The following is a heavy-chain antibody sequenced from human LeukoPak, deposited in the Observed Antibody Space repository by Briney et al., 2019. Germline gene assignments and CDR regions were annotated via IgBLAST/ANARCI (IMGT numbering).Heavy chain of an antibody. J-gene: IGHJ4*02. CDR1: GFTFSSYA. CDR3: ARWDSTVSSDY. V-gene: IGHV3-30*04. CDR2: ISYDGSNK. D-gene: IGHD4-17*01. Sequence: PGGSLRLSCAASGFTFSSYAMHWVRQAPGKGLEWVAVISYDGSNKYYADSVKGRFTISRDNSKNTLYLQVNSLRAEDTAVYYCARWDSTVSSDYWGQGTLVTVSS.